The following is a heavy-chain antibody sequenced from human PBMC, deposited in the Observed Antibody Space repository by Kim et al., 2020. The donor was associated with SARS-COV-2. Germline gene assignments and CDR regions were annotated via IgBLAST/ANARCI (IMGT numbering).Heavy chain of an antibody. Sequence: GGSLRLSCTASGFPFSVYWMSWVRQGPGKGLEWVANIKLDGSEEYYANSVRGRFTISRDNAKNSLFLQIINLRAEDTAVYYCARLGTSPGPQLGAWGQGTMVTVYS. V-gene: IGHV3-7*01. CDR2: IKLDGSEE. CDR3: ARLGTSPGPQLGA. D-gene: IGHD7-27*01. J-gene: IGHJ3*01. CDR1: GFPFSVYW.